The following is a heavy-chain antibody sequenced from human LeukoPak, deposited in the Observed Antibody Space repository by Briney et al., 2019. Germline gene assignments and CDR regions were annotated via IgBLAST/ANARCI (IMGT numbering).Heavy chain of an antibody. CDR3: AKDHTEHYDILTGYDYFDY. J-gene: IGHJ4*02. D-gene: IGHD3-9*01. CDR2: ISTSSSYI. V-gene: IGHV3-21*01. Sequence: GGSLRLSCAASGFTFSSYSMNWVRQAPGKGLEWVSSISTSSSYIYYADSVKGRFTISRDNSKNTLYLQMNSLRAEDTAVYYCAKDHTEHYDILTGYDYFDYWGQGTLVTVSS. CDR1: GFTFSSYS.